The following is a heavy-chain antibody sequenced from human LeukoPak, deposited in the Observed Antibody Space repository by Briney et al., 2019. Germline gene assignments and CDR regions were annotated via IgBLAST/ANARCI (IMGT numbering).Heavy chain of an antibody. CDR2: ISYDGSNK. D-gene: IGHD2-15*01. CDR3: ARGGRTGYCSGGSCYYYYGMDV. Sequence: GGSLRLSCAASGFTFSNYRMNWVRQAPGKGLEWVAVISYDGSNKYYVDSVKGRFTISRDNSKNTLYLQMNSLRAEDTAVYCCARGGRTGYCSGGSCYYYYGMDVWGQGTTVTVSS. CDR1: GFTFSNYR. V-gene: IGHV3-30*03. J-gene: IGHJ6*02.